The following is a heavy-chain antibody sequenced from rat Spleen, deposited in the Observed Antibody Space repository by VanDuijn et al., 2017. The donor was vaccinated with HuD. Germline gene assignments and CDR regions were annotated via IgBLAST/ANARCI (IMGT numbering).Heavy chain of an antibody. Sequence: EVQLVESDGGLVQPGRSLKLSCAASGFTFIDYYMTWVRQAPTKGLEWVATISYDGTNTFYRDSVKGRFTISRDNAKSTLYLQMDSLRSEDTATYYCARHGYTTDYLNWFAYWGQGTLVTVSS. CDR1: GFTFIDYY. V-gene: IGHV5-29*01. CDR3: ARHGYTTDYLNWFAY. D-gene: IGHD1-6*01. J-gene: IGHJ3*01. CDR2: ISYDGTNT.